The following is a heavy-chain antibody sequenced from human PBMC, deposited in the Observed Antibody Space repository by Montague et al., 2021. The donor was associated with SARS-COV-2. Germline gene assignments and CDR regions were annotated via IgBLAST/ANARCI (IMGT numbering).Heavy chain of an antibody. J-gene: IGHJ4*02. CDR2: IDWDDDK. D-gene: IGHD6-19*01. Sequence: PALVKPTQTLTLTCTFSGFSLSTSGVCVGWIRQPPGKALEWLALIDWDDDKYYSASLKTRLTISKGPSTNQVVLTMTNMDPVDTGTYYCARMGSAVPGTMSTYNFNIWGQGTQVTVSS. CDR3: ARMGSAVPGTMSTYNFNI. V-gene: IGHV2-70*13. CDR1: GFSLSTSGVC.